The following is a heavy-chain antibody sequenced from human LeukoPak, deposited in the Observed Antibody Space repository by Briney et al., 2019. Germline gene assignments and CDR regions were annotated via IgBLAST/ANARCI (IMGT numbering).Heavy chain of an antibody. CDR2: IYTSGST. V-gene: IGHV4-4*07. CDR3: AREWYHHASVFDY. J-gene: IGHJ4*02. Sequence: PSETLSLTCTVSGGSISSSYWSWIRQPAGKGLEWIGRIYTSGSTNYNPSLESRVTMSVDTSRNQFSLRLTSVTAADTAMYYCAREWYHHASVFDYWGQGTLVTVSS. D-gene: IGHD2-2*01. CDR1: GGSISSSY.